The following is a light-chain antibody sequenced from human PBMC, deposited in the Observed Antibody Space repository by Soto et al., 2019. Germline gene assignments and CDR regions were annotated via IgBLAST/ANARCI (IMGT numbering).Light chain of an antibody. J-gene: IGKJ1*01. CDR3: QQYYSYPWT. V-gene: IGKV1-5*03. CDR1: QSIDNL. CDR2: KAS. Sequence: DIHVTQSPSTLSASVGDRVAITCRASQSIDNLLVWSQQNLGKAPKLLIYKASKLESGVPSGFSGSGSGTDFTHTINSLQSDDFATYYFQQYYSYPWTFGQGTKVEIK.